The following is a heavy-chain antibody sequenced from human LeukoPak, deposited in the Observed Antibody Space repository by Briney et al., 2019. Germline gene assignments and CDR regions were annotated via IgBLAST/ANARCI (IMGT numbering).Heavy chain of an antibody. J-gene: IGHJ4*02. Sequence: GASVKVSCKASGGTFSSYAISWVRQAPGQGLEWMGGIIPIFGTANYAQKFQGRVTITADESTSTAYMELSSLRSEDTAVYYCARGGPVVTAEYYFDYWGQGTLVTVSS. CDR3: ARGGPVVTAEYYFDY. V-gene: IGHV1-69*13. CDR1: GGTFSSYA. D-gene: IGHD2-21*02. CDR2: IIPIFGTA.